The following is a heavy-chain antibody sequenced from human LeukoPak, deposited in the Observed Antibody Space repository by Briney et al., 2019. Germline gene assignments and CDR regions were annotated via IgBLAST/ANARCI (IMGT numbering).Heavy chain of an antibody. CDR1: GFTFRTYW. CDR2: IKEDGSEE. V-gene: IGHV3-7*03. Sequence: SRGCLRLSCAASGFTFRTYWMTWVPPAPGKGLEWVGIIKEDGSEEYYVDSVKGRFTTSRDNAKNSLYLQMNSLRVEDTAVYYCARDQSRHSDYWGQGTLVTVSS. D-gene: IGHD2-21*01. J-gene: IGHJ4*02. CDR3: ARDQSRHSDY.